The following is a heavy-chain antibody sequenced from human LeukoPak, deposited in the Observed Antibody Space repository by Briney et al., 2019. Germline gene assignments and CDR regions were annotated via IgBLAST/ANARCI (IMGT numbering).Heavy chain of an antibody. J-gene: IGHJ5*02. CDR3: ARVGWEVLNLHFDP. CDR1: GFTFSATW. D-gene: IGHD1-26*01. CDR2: IKKDGSQE. V-gene: IGHV3-7*03. Sequence: GGSLRLSCFASGFTFSATWMSWVRQAPGKGLEWVATIKKDGSQEYYVDPVKGRFTISRDNAENSLYLQMNSLRVEDTAMYYCARVGWEVLNLHFDPWGQGTLVTVSS.